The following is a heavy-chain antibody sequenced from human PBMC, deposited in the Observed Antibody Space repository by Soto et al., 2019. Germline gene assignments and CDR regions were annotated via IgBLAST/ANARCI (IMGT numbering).Heavy chain of an antibody. CDR1: GYDFTTYG. J-gene: IGHJ4*02. CDR3: ATSYGSGYRAFDY. Sequence: ASVKVSCKGSGYDFTTYGITWVRQAPGQGLEWMARVNPNHGNTDYAQKLQGRVTMTADKSTSTAYMELRSLRSEDTAFYYCATSYGSGYRAFDYWGQGALVTVSS. D-gene: IGHD3-10*01. V-gene: IGHV1-18*01. CDR2: VNPNHGNT.